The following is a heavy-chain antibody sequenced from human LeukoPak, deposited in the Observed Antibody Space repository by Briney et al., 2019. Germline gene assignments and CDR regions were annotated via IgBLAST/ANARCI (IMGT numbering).Heavy chain of an antibody. CDR1: GGSISSGDYY. J-gene: IGHJ4*02. CDR2: IYYSGST. Sequence: PSETLSLTCTVSGGSISSGDYYWSWIRQPPGKGLEWIGYIYYSGSTYYNPSLKSRVTISVDTSKNQFSLKLSSVTAADTAVYYCARHDRKVRGVIPSYFDYWGQGTLVTVSS. V-gene: IGHV4-30-4*01. D-gene: IGHD3-10*01. CDR3: ARHDRKVRGVIPSYFDY.